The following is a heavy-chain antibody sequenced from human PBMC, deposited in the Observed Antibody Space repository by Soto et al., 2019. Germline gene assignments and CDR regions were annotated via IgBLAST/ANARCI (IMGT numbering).Heavy chain of an antibody. D-gene: IGHD3-22*01. Sequence: GGSLRLSCAASGFTFSSYGMHWVRQAPGKGLEWVAVISYDGSNKYYPDSVKGRFTISRDNSKNTLYLQMNSLRAEDTAVYYCAKGASYYDSSGYYDAFDIWGQGTMVTVSS. CDR2: ISYDGSNK. CDR1: GFTFSSYG. V-gene: IGHV3-30*18. CDR3: AKGASYYDSSGYYDAFDI. J-gene: IGHJ3*02.